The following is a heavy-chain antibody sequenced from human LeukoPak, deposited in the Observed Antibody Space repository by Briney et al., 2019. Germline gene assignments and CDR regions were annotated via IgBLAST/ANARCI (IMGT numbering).Heavy chain of an antibody. D-gene: IGHD5-18*01. V-gene: IGHV3-7*01. CDR3: ARGPSRGYSYGFVGYYFDY. CDR1: GFTFSSYW. J-gene: IGHJ4*02. Sequence: GGSLRLSCAASGFTFSSYWMSWVRQARGKGLEWVANIKQDGSEKYYVDSVKGRFTISRDNAKNSLYLQMNSLRAEDTAVYYCARGPSRGYSYGFVGYYFDYWGQGTLVTVSS. CDR2: IKQDGSEK.